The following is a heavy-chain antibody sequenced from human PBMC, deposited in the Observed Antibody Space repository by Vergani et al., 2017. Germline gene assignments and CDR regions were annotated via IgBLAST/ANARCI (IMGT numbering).Heavy chain of an antibody. CDR1: GFTFSSYG. CDR3: AKHPKMATILRVVPYYYYYGMDV. J-gene: IGHJ6*02. Sequence: QVQLVESGGGVVQPGRSLRLSCAASGFTFSSYGMHWVRQAPGKGLEWVAVISYDGSNKYYADSVKGRFTISRDNSKNTLYRQMNSLRAEDTAVYYCAKHPKMATILRVVPYYYYYGMDVWGQGTTVTVSS. D-gene: IGHD5-24*01. CDR2: ISYDGSNK. V-gene: IGHV3-30*18.